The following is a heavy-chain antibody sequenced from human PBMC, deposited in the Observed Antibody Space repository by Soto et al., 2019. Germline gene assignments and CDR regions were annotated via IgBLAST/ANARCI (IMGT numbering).Heavy chain of an antibody. CDR1: GFTFSNYG. Sequence: PGGSLRLSCAASGFTFSNYGMHWVRQAPGKGLEWVAVISYDGSNKYYADPVKGRFTISRDNSKNTLYLQMNSLRAEDTAVYYCAKAASYGYAEDYFDYWGQGTLVTVSS. V-gene: IGHV3-30*18. J-gene: IGHJ4*02. D-gene: IGHD5-18*01. CDR2: ISYDGSNK. CDR3: AKAASYGYAEDYFDY.